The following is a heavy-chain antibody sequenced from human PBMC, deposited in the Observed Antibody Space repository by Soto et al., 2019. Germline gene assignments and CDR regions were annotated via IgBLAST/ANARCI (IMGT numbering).Heavy chain of an antibody. D-gene: IGHD1-20*01. CDR1: GSSVSDGFY. CDR2: IFTSGRT. J-gene: IGHJ5*02. Sequence: PWETLSLTCAVSGSSVSDGFYWAWIRQSPGQGLEWIGSIFTSGRTYYNPSLKSRVTISVDTSKNQFSLDLTSVTAADTARYFCVGYNASHNWFDPWGQGTLVTVSS. V-gene: IGHV4-38-2*01. CDR3: VGYNASHNWFDP.